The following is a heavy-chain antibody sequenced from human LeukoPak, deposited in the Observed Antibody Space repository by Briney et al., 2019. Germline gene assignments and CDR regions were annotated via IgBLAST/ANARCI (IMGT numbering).Heavy chain of an antibody. D-gene: IGHD3-10*01. CDR2: ISGSGGST. Sequence: GGSLRLSCAASGFTFSSYAMNWVRQAPGKGLEWVSGISGSGGSTHYADSVKGRFTISRDNSKNTLYLQVNSLRAEDTALYYCAKDQTPYGSGSYSPIDYWGQGTLVTVSS. CDR3: AKDQTPYGSGSYSPIDY. CDR1: GFTFSSYA. V-gene: IGHV3-23*01. J-gene: IGHJ4*02.